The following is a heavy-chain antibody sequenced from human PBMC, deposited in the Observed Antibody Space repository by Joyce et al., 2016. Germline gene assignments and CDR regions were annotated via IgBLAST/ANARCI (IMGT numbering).Heavy chain of an antibody. Sequence: EVHLLESGGGLVQPGGSLRLSCAASGFTLTSYAVSWVRRAPGKWLEWVSGISGKGGHTYYADSVKGRFTISRDNSKSTLYPQMNSLRAEDTAVYYCAKDPERGIDYWGQGTLVTVSS. V-gene: IGHV3-23*01. CDR3: AKDPERGIDY. J-gene: IGHJ4*02. D-gene: IGHD1-14*01. CDR2: ISGKGGHT. CDR1: GFTLTSYA.